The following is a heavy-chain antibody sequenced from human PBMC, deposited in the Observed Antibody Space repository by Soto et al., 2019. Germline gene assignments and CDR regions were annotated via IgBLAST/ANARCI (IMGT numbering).Heavy chain of an antibody. Sequence: SETLSLTCTVSGGSISSYYWSWIRQPPGKGLECIGYIYYSGSTNYNPSLKSRVTISVDTSKNQFSLKLSSVTAADTAVYYCARQVVVAANNYYFDYWGQGTLVTVSS. CDR2: IYYSGST. V-gene: IGHV4-59*08. CDR1: GGSISSYY. J-gene: IGHJ4*02. D-gene: IGHD2-15*01. CDR3: ARQVVVAANNYYFDY.